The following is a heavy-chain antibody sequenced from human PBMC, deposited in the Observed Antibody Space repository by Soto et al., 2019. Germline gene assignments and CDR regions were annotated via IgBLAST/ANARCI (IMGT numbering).Heavy chain of an antibody. CDR3: ARDQRNGYYDSSGYYVGAFDI. D-gene: IGHD3-22*01. CDR2: ISSSSYI. Sequence: GESLKISCAASGFTFSSYSMNWVRQAPGKGLEWVSSISSSSYIYYADSVKGRFTISRDNAKNSLYLQMNSLRAEDTAVYYCARDQRNGYYDSSGYYVGAFDIWGQGTVVTVSS. CDR1: GFTFSSYS. J-gene: IGHJ3*02. V-gene: IGHV3-21*01.